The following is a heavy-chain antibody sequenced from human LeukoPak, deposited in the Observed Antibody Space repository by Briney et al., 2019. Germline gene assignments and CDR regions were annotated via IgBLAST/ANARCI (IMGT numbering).Heavy chain of an antibody. CDR2: IYSGGST. J-gene: IGHJ4*02. V-gene: IGHV3-53*01. CDR3: ARDPGRYDSSGYYRDN. D-gene: IGHD3-22*01. CDR1: GFTVSNNY. Sequence: GGSLRLSCAASGFTVSNNYMSWVRQAPGKGLEWVSVIYSGGSTYYADSVKGRFTISRDNSKNTLYLQTNSLRAEDTAVYYCARDPGRYDSSGYYRDNWGQGTLVTVSS.